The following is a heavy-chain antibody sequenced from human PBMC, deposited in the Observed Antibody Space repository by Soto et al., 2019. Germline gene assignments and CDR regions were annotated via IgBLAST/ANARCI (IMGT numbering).Heavy chain of an antibody. J-gene: IGHJ5*02. CDR2: IYYSGST. CDR1: GGSISSSSYY. D-gene: IGHD1-26*01. CDR3: ARLGREPIGFAWFDP. V-gene: IGHV4-39*01. Sequence: PSETLSLTCTVSGGSISSSSYYWGWIRQPPGKGLEWIGSIYYSGSTYYNPSLKSRVTISVDTSKNQFSMKLSSVTAADMAVYYCARLGREPIGFAWFDPWGQGTLVTVSS.